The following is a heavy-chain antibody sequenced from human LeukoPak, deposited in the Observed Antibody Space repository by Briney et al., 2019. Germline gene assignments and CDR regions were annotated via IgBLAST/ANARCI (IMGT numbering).Heavy chain of an antibody. J-gene: IGHJ2*01. D-gene: IGHD4-11*01. Sequence: GGSLRLSCAASGFTFSSYEMNWIRQAPGKGLEWVSYISGSARTIYYADSVKGRFTISRDNAKNSLFLQMNSLRAEDTAVYYCARGGTTVTTRGWYFDLWGRGTLVTVSS. CDR2: ISGSARTI. CDR3: ARGGTTVTTRGWYFDL. V-gene: IGHV3-48*03. CDR1: GFTFSSYE.